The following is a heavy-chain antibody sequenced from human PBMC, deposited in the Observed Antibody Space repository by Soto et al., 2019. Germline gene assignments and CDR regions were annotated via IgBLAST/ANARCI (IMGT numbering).Heavy chain of an antibody. CDR3: ARDRIPTGMDV. Sequence: EVQLVESGGGLVQPGGSLRLSFAASGFTVSSNSMSWVRQAPGKGLEWVSVIYSGGSTYYADSVKGRFTISRDNSKNTLYLQMNSLRAEDTAVYYCARDRIPTGMDVWGQGTTVTVSS. V-gene: IGHV3-66*01. CDR1: GFTVSSNS. J-gene: IGHJ6*02. CDR2: IYSGGST.